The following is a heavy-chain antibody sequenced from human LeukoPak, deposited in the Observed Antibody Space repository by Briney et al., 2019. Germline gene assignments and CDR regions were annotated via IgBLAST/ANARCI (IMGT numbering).Heavy chain of an antibody. CDR3: AEDISQQDWYFDL. J-gene: IGHJ2*01. CDR1: GFTFDDYA. V-gene: IGHV3-9*01. CDR2: ISWNSGSI. Sequence: GRSLRLSCAASGFTFDDYAMHWVRQAPGKGLEWVSGISWNSGSIGYADSVKGRFTISRDNAKNSLYLQMNSLRAEDTALYYCAEDISQQDWYFDLWGRGTLVTVSS.